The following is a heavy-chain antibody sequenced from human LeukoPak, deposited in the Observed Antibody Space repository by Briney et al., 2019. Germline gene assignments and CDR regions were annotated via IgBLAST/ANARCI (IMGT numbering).Heavy chain of an antibody. CDR2: IYYSGST. CDR1: GGSISSSSYY. D-gene: IGHD3-10*01. V-gene: IGHV4-39*07. CDR3: ARDPLYYYGSGSLDNYYYYGMDV. Sequence: SETLSLTCTVSGGSISSSSYYWGWIRQPPGKGLEWIGSIYYSGSTYYNPSLKSRVTISVDTSKNQFSLKLSSVTAADTAVYYCARDPLYYYGSGSLDNYYYYGMDVWGQGTTVTVSS. J-gene: IGHJ6*02.